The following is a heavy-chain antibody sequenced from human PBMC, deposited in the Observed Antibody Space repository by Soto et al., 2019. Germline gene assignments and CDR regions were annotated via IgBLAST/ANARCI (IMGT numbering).Heavy chain of an antibody. CDR3: VRDGSGNYFDY. CDR2: IYYSGST. CDR1: GGSVSSGSYY. Sequence: SETLSLTCTVSGGSVSSGSYYWSWIRQPPGKGLECIGYIYYSGSTNYNPSLKSRVTISVDTSKNQFSLKLTSVTAADTAVYFCVRDGSGNYFDYWGQGILVTVSS. J-gene: IGHJ4*02. D-gene: IGHD1-26*01. V-gene: IGHV4-61*01.